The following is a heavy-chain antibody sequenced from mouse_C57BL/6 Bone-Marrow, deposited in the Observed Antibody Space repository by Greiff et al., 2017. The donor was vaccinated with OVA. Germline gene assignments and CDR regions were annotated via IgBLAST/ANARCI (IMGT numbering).Heavy chain of an antibody. CDR2: ISYDGSN. CDR3: ARGGRRGYSNYVWVWFAY. Sequence: EVQLQQSGPGLVKPSQSLSLTCSVTGYSITSGYYWNWIRQFPGNKLEWMGYISYDGSNNYNPSLKNRISITRDTSKNQFFLKLNSVTTEDTATYYCARGGRRGYSNYVWVWFAYWGQGTLVTVSA. V-gene: IGHV3-6*01. D-gene: IGHD2-5*01. J-gene: IGHJ3*01. CDR1: GYSITSGYY.